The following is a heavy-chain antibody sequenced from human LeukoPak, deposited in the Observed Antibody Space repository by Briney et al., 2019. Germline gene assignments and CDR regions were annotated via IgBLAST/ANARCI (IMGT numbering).Heavy chain of an antibody. V-gene: IGHV1-18*01. CDR1: GYTFTSYG. CDR2: ISGFNGNT. D-gene: IGHD3-22*01. J-gene: IGHJ4*02. CDR3: ARDASDDSSGYYYDY. Sequence: ASVKVSCKASGYTFTSYGISWVRQAPGQGLEWMGWISGFNGNTNYAQKLQGRVTMTTDTSTSTAYMELRSLRSDDTAVYYCARDASDDSSGYYYDYWGQGTLVTVSS.